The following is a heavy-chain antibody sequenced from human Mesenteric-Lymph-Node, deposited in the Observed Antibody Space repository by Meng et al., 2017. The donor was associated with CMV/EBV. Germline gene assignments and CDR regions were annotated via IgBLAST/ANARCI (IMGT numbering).Heavy chain of an antibody. D-gene: IGHD5-18*01. J-gene: IGHJ4*02. CDR3: ARHRRGYSYGSS. Sequence: GSLRLSCAVYGGSFSGYYWSWIRQPPGKGLEWIGEINHSGSTNYNPSLKSRVTISVDTSKNQFSLKLSSVTAADTAVYYCARHRRGYSYGSSWGQGTLVTVSS. CDR1: GGSFSGYY. CDR2: INHSGST. V-gene: IGHV4-34*01.